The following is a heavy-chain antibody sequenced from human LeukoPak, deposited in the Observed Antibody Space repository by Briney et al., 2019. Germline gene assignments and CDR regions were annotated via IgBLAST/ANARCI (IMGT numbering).Heavy chain of an antibody. Sequence: ASVKVSCKTSGYPFSDYYIHWIRQASGQGLESMGWINPKNGDTKYAQRSQGRLTITMDTSIDTVYIELRSLRYDDTAAYYCARLSALWGQGTLVTVSS. V-gene: IGHV1-2*02. CDR2: INPKNGDT. CDR1: GYPFSDYY. CDR3: ARLSAL. J-gene: IGHJ4*02.